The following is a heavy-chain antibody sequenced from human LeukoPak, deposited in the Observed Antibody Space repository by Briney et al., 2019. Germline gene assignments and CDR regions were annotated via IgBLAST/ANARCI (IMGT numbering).Heavy chain of an antibody. CDR1: GFAPSSYA. Sequence: SLRPSCAASGFAPSSYAINWVRQAPGHGLEWVAVISYDGSNKYYAASVKGRFIISRDNSKNTLYLQMNSLRAEDTAVYYCARGVVGANLMLFYWGQGTLVTVSS. D-gene: IGHD1-26*01. CDR3: ARGVVGANLMLFY. CDR2: ISYDGSNK. J-gene: IGHJ4*02. V-gene: IGHV3-30*01.